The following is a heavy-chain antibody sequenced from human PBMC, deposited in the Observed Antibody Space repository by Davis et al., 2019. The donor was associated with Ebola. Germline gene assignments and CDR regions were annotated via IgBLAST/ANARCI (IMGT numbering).Heavy chain of an antibody. Sequence: AASVQVSRQASGYTFTNYYLHWVRQAPAQGLEWMGRINPNDGRKIYAQNFHGRVTVTRDTYTTTVYMDLSSLTAEDTALYYCTTPGGQDSGYDVFDIWGQGTMVTVSS. D-gene: IGHD5-12*01. CDR1: GYTFTNYY. J-gene: IGHJ3*02. CDR2: INPNDGRK. CDR3: TTPGGQDSGYDVFDI. V-gene: IGHV1-46*03.